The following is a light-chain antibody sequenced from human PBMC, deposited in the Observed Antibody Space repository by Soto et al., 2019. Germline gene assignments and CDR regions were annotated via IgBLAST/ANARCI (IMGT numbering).Light chain of an antibody. Sequence: QAVLTQPPSVSGAPGQRVTISGTGSSSNIGAGYDVHWYQQLPGTAPKLLIYGNNNRPSGVPDRFSGSKSGTSASLAITGLQAEDEADYYCQSYDSSLISYVLGTGTKRTVL. CDR3: QSYDSSLISYV. CDR2: GNN. CDR1: SSNIGAGYD. J-gene: IGLJ1*01. V-gene: IGLV1-40*01.